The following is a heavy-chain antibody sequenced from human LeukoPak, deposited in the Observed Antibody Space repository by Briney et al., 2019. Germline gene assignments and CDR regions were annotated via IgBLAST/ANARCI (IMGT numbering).Heavy chain of an antibody. J-gene: IGHJ5*02. CDR3: ARAEVIAAAAFNWFDP. CDR2: SYSGGST. CDR1: GFTVNSNY. V-gene: IGHV3-66*01. Sequence: GGSLRLSCAASGFTVNSNYMSWVRQAPGKGLEWVSISYSGGSTYYADSVKGRFTISRDTSKNTLYLQMNSLRAEDTAVYYCARAEVIAAAAFNWFDPWGQGTLVTVSS. D-gene: IGHD6-13*01.